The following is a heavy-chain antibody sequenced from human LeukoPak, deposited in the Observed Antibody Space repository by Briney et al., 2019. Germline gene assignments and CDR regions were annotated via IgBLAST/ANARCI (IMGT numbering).Heavy chain of an antibody. J-gene: IGHJ4*02. CDR2: ISSSSSYI. V-gene: IGHV3-21*01. D-gene: IGHD3-3*01. CDR1: GVTFSSYS. CDR3: ARYYDFWSGYYPFDY. Sequence: GGSLRLTCAASGVTFSSYSMNWVRQAPGKGLEWVSSISSSSSYIYYADSVKGRFTISRDNAKNSQYLQMNSLRAEDTAVYYCARYYDFWSGYYPFDYWGQGTLVTVSS.